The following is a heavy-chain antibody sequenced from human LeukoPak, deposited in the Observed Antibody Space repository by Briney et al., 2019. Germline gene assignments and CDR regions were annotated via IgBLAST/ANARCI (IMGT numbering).Heavy chain of an antibody. Sequence: SETLSLTCTVYGGSIRTNNYYWGWIRQPPGKGLEWIGTIYYTGITYYNPSLKSRVTISVGTSKNQFSLRLRPVTAADTAVYYCARGVVIAPQTFDYWGQGTLVTVSS. CDR3: ARGVVIAPQTFDY. V-gene: IGHV4-39*07. CDR1: GGSIRTNNYY. J-gene: IGHJ4*02. D-gene: IGHD2-21*01. CDR2: IYYTGIT.